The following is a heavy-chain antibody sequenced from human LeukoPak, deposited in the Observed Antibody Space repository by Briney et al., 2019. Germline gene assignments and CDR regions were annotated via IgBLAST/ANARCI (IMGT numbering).Heavy chain of an antibody. V-gene: IGHV3-30*02. J-gene: IGHJ4*02. CDR2: IRYHGSHK. Sequence: GGSLRLSCAASGFTFSSYGMHWVRQAPGKGLEWVAFIRYHGSHKYYADSVKGRFTISRDNSKNTLYLQMNSLRAEDTAVYYCAKETDYYDSSGYYYFDYWGQGTLVTVSS. D-gene: IGHD3-22*01. CDR1: GFTFSSYG. CDR3: AKETDYYDSSGYYYFDY.